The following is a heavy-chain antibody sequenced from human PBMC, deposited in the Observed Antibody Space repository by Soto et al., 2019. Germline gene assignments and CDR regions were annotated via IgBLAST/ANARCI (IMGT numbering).Heavy chain of an antibody. CDR1: GYTFTSYG. CDR3: ARVVYSSGWLSFEYFQH. CDR2: ISAYNGNT. V-gene: IGHV1-18*01. D-gene: IGHD6-19*01. J-gene: IGHJ1*01. Sequence: QVQLVQSGAEVKKPGASVKVSCKASGYTFTSYGISWVRQAPGQGLERMGWISAYNGNTNYAQKLQGRVTMTTDTSTSTAYMELRSLRSDDTAVYYCARVVYSSGWLSFEYFQHWGQGTLVTVSS.